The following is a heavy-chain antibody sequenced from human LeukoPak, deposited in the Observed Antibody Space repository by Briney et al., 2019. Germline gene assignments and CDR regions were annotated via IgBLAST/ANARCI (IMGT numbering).Heavy chain of an antibody. J-gene: IGHJ4*02. CDR1: GFTLSTSD. CDR2: IRYDGSNK. CDR3: AKDVEAY. D-gene: IGHD2-21*01. V-gene: IGHV3-30*02. Sequence: GGPLRLSCATSGFTLSTSDMHWVRQAPGKGLEWVAFIRYDGSNKSYADSVKGRFTISRDNSKNTLFLQLNSLTPEDTAMYYCAKDVEAYWGQGTLVTVSS.